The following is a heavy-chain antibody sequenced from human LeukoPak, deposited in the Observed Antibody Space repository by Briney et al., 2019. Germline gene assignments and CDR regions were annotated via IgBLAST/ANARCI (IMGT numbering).Heavy chain of an antibody. D-gene: IGHD5-24*01. CDR3: ARVRRRDDYNPFDY. CDR1: GVSISSGTYY. J-gene: IGHJ4*02. CDR2: FNALGST. Sequence: SQTLSLTCTVSGVSISSGTYYWSWIRQPAGKGLEWIGRFNALGSTDYNPSLKSRVTISADMSRNQFSLRLSSVTAADTAVYYCARVRRRDDYNPFDYWGQGTLVTVSS. V-gene: IGHV4-61*02.